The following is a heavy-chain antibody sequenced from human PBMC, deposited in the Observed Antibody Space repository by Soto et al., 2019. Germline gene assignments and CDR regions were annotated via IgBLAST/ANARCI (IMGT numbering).Heavy chain of an antibody. J-gene: IGHJ6*01. CDR2: IIPIFGTA. CDR1: GGSFSSSA. D-gene: IGHD5-18*01. V-gene: IGHV1-69*13. CDR3: AIIVTAMVTGYYYYGMDV. Sequence: SVMVSCKASGGSFSSSAISWGRQAPGQGLEWMGGIIPIFGTANYAQKFQGRVTITADESTSTAYMELSSLRSEDTAVYYCAIIVTAMVTGYYYYGMDVWGRGTTVTVSS.